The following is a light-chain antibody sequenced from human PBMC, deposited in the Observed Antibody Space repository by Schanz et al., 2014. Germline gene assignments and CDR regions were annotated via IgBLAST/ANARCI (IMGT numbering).Light chain of an antibody. CDR1: SSDVGSYNL. CDR3: SSYTSSSTVL. CDR2: EGS. Sequence: QSALTQPASVSGSPGQSITISCTGTSSDVGSYNLVSWYQQHPGKAPKLMIYEGSKRPSGVSNRFSGSKSGNTASLTISGLQAEDEADYYCSSYTSSSTVLFGGGTKLTVL. J-gene: IGLJ3*02. V-gene: IGLV2-14*02.